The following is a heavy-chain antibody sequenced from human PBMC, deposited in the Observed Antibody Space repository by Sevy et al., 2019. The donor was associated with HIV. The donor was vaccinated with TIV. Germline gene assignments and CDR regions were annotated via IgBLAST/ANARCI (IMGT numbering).Heavy chain of an antibody. CDR2: INEDGTEK. CDR3: ARDNATVSRRGLRYYYYGTDV. CDR1: GFTFSTYW. J-gene: IGHJ6*02. V-gene: IGHV3-7*01. Sequence: GGALRLSCAASGFTFSTYWMSWFRQAPGKGLEWVANINEDGTEKFYVDSVKGRFTMSRDNAKNSLYLQMNSLRAEDAAVYYCARDNATVSRRGLRYYYYGTDVWGQGTTVTVSS. D-gene: IGHD2-2*01.